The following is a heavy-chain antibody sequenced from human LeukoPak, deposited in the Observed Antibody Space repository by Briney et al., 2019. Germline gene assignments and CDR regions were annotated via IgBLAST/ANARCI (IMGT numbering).Heavy chain of an antibody. Sequence: SETLSLTCTVSGGSISSGGYYWSWIRQPAGKGLEWIGRIYTSGSTNYNPSLKSRVTMSVDTSKNQFSLQLSPVTAADTAVYYCRGVRFGELFDYWGQGTLVTVSP. V-gene: IGHV4-61*02. CDR1: GGSISSGGYY. D-gene: IGHD3-10*01. CDR3: RGVRFGELFDY. CDR2: IYTSGST. J-gene: IGHJ4*02.